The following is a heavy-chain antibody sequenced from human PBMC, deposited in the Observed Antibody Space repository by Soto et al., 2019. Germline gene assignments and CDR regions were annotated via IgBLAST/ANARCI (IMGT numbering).Heavy chain of an antibody. J-gene: IGHJ6*02. Sequence: GXSLILSCSASGFTFSGYNMHCVRQAPGKGLQYVSAISSGGGSTYYADSVKDRFTISRDNSKNTLYLQMSSLRAEDTAVYYCVKPTTAAGRYGMDVWGQGTTVTVSS. D-gene: IGHD6-13*01. CDR2: ISSGGGST. CDR3: VKPTTAAGRYGMDV. CDR1: GFTFSGYN. V-gene: IGHV3-64D*08.